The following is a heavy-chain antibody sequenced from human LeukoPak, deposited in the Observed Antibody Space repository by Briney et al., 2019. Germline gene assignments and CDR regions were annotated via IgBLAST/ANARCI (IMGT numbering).Heavy chain of an antibody. J-gene: IGHJ4*02. CDR1: GGSISSYY. CDR2: IYYSGST. Sequence: SETLSLTCTVSGGSISSYYWSWIRQPPGKGLEWIGYIYYSGSTNYNPSLKSRVTISVDTSKNQFSLKLSSVTAADTAVYYCASYCTNGVCYTSGDYWGQGTLVTVSS. CDR3: ASYCTNGVCYTSGDY. V-gene: IGHV4-59*08. D-gene: IGHD2-8*01.